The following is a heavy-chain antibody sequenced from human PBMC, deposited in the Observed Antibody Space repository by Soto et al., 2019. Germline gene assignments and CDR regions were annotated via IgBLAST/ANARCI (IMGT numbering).Heavy chain of an antibody. J-gene: IGHJ3*02. Sequence: QVQLVQSGAEVKKPGASVNVSCKASGYTFTNYAIHWVRQAPGQRLEWVGWIDAGNGNTKYSQNFQGRVIIIRDTSASTVYMELSSLRSEDTAVFYCARGYSGYDFAFDIWGQGTMVTVSS. CDR2: IDAGNGNT. V-gene: IGHV1-3*01. CDR3: ARGYSGYDFAFDI. CDR1: GYTFTNYA. D-gene: IGHD5-12*01.